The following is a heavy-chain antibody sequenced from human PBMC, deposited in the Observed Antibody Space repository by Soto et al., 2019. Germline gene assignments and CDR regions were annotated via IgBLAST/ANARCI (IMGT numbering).Heavy chain of an antibody. V-gene: IGHV4-39*01. CDR3: ARQDCSSTSCYTKRNWFDP. CDR2: IYYSGST. CDR1: GGSISSSSYY. J-gene: IGHJ5*02. D-gene: IGHD2-2*02. Sequence: SETLSLTCTVSGGSISSSSYYWGWIRQPPGKGLEWIGSIYYSGSTYYNPSLKSRVTISVDTSKNQFSLKLSSVPAADTAVYYCARQDCSSTSCYTKRNWFDPWGQGTLVTVSS.